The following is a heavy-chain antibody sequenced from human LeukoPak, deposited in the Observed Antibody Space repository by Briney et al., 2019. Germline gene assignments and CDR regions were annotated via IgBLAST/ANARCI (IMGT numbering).Heavy chain of an antibody. Sequence: ASVKVSCKASGYTFTSYYMHWVRQAPGQGLEWMGIINPSGGSTSYAQKFQGRVTMTRDMSTSTAYMELSSLRSEDTAVYYCARARDIVVVPAAYYYYMDVWGKGTTVTISS. CDR1: GYTFTSYY. D-gene: IGHD2-2*01. J-gene: IGHJ6*03. CDR2: INPSGGST. V-gene: IGHV1-46*01. CDR3: ARARDIVVVPAAYYYYMDV.